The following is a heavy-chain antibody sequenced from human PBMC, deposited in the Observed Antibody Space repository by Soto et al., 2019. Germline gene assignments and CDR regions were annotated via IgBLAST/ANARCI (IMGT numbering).Heavy chain of an antibody. D-gene: IGHD3-22*01. Sequence: PSETLSLTRTVSGGSISSYYRSWIRQPTGKELEGSGNIYYSGSTNYNPSLKSRVTISVDTSKNQFSLKLSSVTAADTAVYYCARVSDRWVYYDSSGYYGQFDYWGQGTLVTVSS. V-gene: IGHV4-59*01. CDR3: ARVSDRWVYYDSSGYYGQFDY. J-gene: IGHJ4*02. CDR1: GGSISSYY. CDR2: IYYSGST.